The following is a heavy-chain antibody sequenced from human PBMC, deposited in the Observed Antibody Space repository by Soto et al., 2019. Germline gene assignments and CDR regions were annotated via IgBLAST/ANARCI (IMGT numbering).Heavy chain of an antibody. V-gene: IGHV1-69*02. J-gene: IGHJ4*02. CDR2: IIPILGIA. Sequence: QVQLVQSGAEVKKPGSSVKVSCKASGGTFSSYISWVRQAPGQGLEWMGRIIPILGIANYAQKFQGKVTITADKSTSTAYMELSSLRSEDPAVYYCANLATADTLDYWGQGTLVTVSS. CDR1: GGTFSSY. CDR3: ANLATADTLDY. D-gene: IGHD6-13*01.